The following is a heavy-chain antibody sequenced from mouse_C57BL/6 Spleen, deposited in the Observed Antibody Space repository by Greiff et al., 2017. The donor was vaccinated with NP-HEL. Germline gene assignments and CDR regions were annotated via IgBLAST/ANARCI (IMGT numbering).Heavy chain of an antibody. V-gene: IGHV1-82*01. D-gene: IGHD2-3*01. CDR2: IYPGDGDT. Sequence: QVQLQQSGPELVKPGASVKISCKASGYAFSSSWMNWVKQRPGKGLEWIGRIYPGDGDTNYNGKFTGKATLPADKSSSTAYMQLSSLTSEDSAVYFCAIFKDSLYDGYEAMDYWGQGTSVTVSS. CDR3: AIFKDSLYDGYEAMDY. J-gene: IGHJ4*01. CDR1: GYAFSSSW.